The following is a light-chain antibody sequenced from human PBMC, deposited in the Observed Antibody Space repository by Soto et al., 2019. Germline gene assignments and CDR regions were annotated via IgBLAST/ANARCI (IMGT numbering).Light chain of an antibody. Sequence: QCVLTQPPSVSAAPGQKVTISCSRSSSNIGNNYVSWYQQLPGTAPKLLIYDNNKRPSGIPDRFSGSKSGTSATLGITGLQTGDEADYYCGTWDSSLSAYVFGTGTKLTVL. CDR3: GTWDSSLSAYV. CDR2: DNN. CDR1: SSNIGNNY. V-gene: IGLV1-51*01. J-gene: IGLJ1*01.